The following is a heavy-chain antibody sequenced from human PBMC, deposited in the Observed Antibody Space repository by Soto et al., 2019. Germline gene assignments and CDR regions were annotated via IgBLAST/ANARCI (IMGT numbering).Heavy chain of an antibody. CDR3: ARVEYCSSTSCYKFWFDP. D-gene: IGHD2-2*02. CDR1: GGSISSGDYY. J-gene: IGHJ5*02. CDR2: IYYSGST. Sequence: PSETLSLTCTVSGGSISSGDYYWSWIRQPPGKGLEWIGYIYYSGSTYYNPSLKSRVTISVDTSKNQFSLKLSSVTAADTAVYYCARVEYCSSTSCYKFWFDPWGQGTLVTVSS. V-gene: IGHV4-30-4*01.